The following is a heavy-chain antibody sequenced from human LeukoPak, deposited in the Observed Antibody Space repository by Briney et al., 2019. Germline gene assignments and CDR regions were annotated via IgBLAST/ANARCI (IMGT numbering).Heavy chain of an antibody. CDR3: ARATYSGSPLDY. Sequence: PGGSLRLPCAASGFPFSSYEMNWVRQAPGKGLEWVSYISRSARTIYYTDSVKGRFTISRDNAKNSLYLQMNSLRAEDTAVYYCARATYSGSPLDYWGQGTLVTVSS. CDR1: GFPFSSYE. CDR2: ISRSARTI. D-gene: IGHD1-26*01. V-gene: IGHV3-48*03. J-gene: IGHJ4*02.